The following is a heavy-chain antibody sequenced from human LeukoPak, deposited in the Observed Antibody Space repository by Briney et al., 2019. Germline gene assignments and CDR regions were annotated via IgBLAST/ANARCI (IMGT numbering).Heavy chain of an antibody. J-gene: IGHJ4*02. CDR2: INQDGSEK. Sequence: GGSLRLSCVASGFTFVSHWMTWVRQAPGKGLEWVANINQDGSEKYYVDSVEGRFTISRDNAKNSLYLQMNSLRAEDAAVYYCARRYMATSAEDFDYWGQGTLVTVSS. CDR3: ARRYMATSAEDFDY. D-gene: IGHD5-24*01. CDR1: GFTFVSHW. V-gene: IGHV3-7*01.